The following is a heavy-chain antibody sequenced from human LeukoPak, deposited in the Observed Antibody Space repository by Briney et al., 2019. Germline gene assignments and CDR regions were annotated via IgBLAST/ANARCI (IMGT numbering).Heavy chain of an antibody. J-gene: IGHJ4*02. CDR2: IYSGGTT. Sequence: AGGSLRLSCAASGFTVSTNCMTWVRQAPGKGLEWVSTIYSGGTTYYADSVMGRFTISRHNSRNTLYLQMNSLRAEHTAVYYCARVDTVMAYYFDLWGQGTLVTVSS. V-gene: IGHV3-53*04. CDR3: ARVDTVMAYYFDL. D-gene: IGHD5-18*01. CDR1: GFTVSTNC.